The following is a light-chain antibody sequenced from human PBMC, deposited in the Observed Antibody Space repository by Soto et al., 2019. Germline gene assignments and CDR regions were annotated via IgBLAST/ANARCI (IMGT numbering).Light chain of an antibody. CDR2: GTS. CDR3: QQYVTTPRT. J-gene: IGKJ1*01. CDR1: QTVAYTS. V-gene: IGKV3-20*01. Sequence: PGARATLSCRASQTVAYTSLAWYQQRPGQAPRLLIYGTSTRATGTTDRFIGSGSGTAFTLTISRLEPEDFAVYYCQQYVTTPRTFGQGTKVE.